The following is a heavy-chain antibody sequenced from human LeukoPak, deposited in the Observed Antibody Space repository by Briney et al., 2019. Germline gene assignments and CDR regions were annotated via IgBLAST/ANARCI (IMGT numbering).Heavy chain of an antibody. V-gene: IGHV5-10-1*01. CDR2: IDPSDSYT. Sequence: GESLKISCKGSGYSFTSYWISWVRQMPGKGLEWTGRIDPSDSYTNYRPSFQGHVTISADKSISTAYLQWSSLKASDTAMYYCARETDQLGYCSSTSCYLYWFDPWGQGTLVTVSS. CDR1: GYSFTSYW. J-gene: IGHJ5*02. CDR3: ARETDQLGYCSSTSCYLYWFDP. D-gene: IGHD2-2*01.